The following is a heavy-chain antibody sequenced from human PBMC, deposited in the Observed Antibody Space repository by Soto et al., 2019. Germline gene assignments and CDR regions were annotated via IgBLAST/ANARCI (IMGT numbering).Heavy chain of an antibody. CDR3: ARGPVCSGGSCYSGKRRARKNWFVP. CDR1: GGSFSGYY. CDR2: INHSGST. Sequence: SETLSLTCAVYGGSFSGYYWSWIRQPPGKGLEWIGEINHSGSTNYNPSLKSRVTISVDTSKNQFSLKLSSVTAADTAVYYCARGPVCSGGSCYSGKRRARKNWFVPWGQGTRVTVSS. V-gene: IGHV4-34*01. J-gene: IGHJ5*02. D-gene: IGHD2-15*01.